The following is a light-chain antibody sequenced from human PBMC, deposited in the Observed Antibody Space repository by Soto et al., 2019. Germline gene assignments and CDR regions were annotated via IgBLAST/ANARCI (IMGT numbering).Light chain of an antibody. J-gene: IGKJ5*01. CDR2: DAS. V-gene: IGKV3-11*01. CDR1: QSVSSY. CDR3: QQRSNWPPEIT. Sequence: EIVLTQSPATLSLSPGERATLSCRASQSVSSYLAWYQQKPGQAPRLLIYDASNRATGIPARFSGSGSGTDFTLTIRSLEPEDFAVDYCQQRSNWPPEITFGQGTRLEIK.